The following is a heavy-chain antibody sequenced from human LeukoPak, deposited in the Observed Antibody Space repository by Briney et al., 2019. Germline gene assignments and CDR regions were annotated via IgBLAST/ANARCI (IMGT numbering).Heavy chain of an antibody. J-gene: IGHJ4*02. CDR2: IYHSGST. Sequence: PSQTLSLTCTVSGGSISSGDYYWSWIRQPPGKGLEWIGSIYHSGSTYYNPSLKSRVTISVDTSKNQFSLKLSSVTAADTAVYYCARDGDSSGWYAYWGQGTLVTVSS. CDR3: ARDGDSSGWYAY. D-gene: IGHD6-19*01. CDR1: GGSISSGDYY. V-gene: IGHV4-30-4*01.